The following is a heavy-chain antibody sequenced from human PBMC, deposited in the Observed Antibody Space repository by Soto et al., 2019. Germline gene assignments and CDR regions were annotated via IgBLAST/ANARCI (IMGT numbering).Heavy chain of an antibody. D-gene: IGHD3-3*01. J-gene: IGHJ6*03. CDR2: IYWDDDK. CDR1: GFSLTTSGVG. V-gene: IGHV2-5*02. CDR3: ARTQTHDFWSGYYAPGNDYYYYMDV. Sequence: SGPTLVNPTQTLTLTCTFSGFSLTTSGVGVGWIRQSPGKAPEWLALIYWDDDKYYSTSLKTRLTITKDTSKNQVVLTMTNMDPVDTATYYCARTQTHDFWSGYYAPGNDYYYYMDVWGKGTTVTVSS.